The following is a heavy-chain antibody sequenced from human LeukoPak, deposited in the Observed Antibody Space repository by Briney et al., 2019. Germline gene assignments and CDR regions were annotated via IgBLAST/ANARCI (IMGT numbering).Heavy chain of an antibody. J-gene: IGHJ6*02. CDR1: GGTFSSYA. D-gene: IGHD6-19*01. V-gene: IGHV1-69*01. Sequence: SVKVSCKASGGTFSSYAISWVRQAPGQGLEWIGGIIPIFGTASYAQKFQGRVTITADESTSTAYMELSSLRSEDTAVYYCARDSLAVAGTVQGYYYYGMDVWGQGTTVTVSS. CDR2: IIPIFGTA. CDR3: ARDSLAVAGTVQGYYYYGMDV.